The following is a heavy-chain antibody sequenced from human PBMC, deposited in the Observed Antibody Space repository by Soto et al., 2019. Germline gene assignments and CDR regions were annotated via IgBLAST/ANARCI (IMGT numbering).Heavy chain of an antibody. CDR3: ARVFTDSSGRYYYYGMDV. CDR1: GFTVSSNY. V-gene: IGHV3-53*01. CDR2: IYSGGST. D-gene: IGHD3-22*01. J-gene: IGHJ6*02. Sequence: SGGSLRLSCAASGFTVSSNYMSWVRQAPGKGLEWVSVIYSGGSTYYADSVKGRFTISRDNSKNTPYLQMNSLRAEDTAVYYCARVFTDSSGRYYYYGMDVWGQGTTVTVSS.